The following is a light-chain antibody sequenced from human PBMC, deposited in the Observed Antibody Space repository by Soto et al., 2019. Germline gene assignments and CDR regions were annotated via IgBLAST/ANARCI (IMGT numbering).Light chain of an antibody. J-gene: IGKJ1*01. V-gene: IGKV3-20*01. Sequence: ENVLSQSPATLSLSPGDRATLSCRASQSVSTNNFAWYQQRPGQAPRLLIYGASSRATGIPDRFSGSGSGTDFTLTISRLEPEDFAVYYCKQFDNSLWTFGQGTKVDIK. CDR1: QSVSTNN. CDR3: KQFDNSLWT. CDR2: GAS.